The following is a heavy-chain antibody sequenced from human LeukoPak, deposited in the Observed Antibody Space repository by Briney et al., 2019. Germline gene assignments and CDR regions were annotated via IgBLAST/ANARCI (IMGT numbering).Heavy chain of an antibody. V-gene: IGHV4-34*01. CDR3: ARGGWGEGAAAGPLFDY. CDR1: GGSFSGYY. D-gene: IGHD6-13*01. Sequence: SETLSLTCAVYGGSFSGYYWSWIRQPPGKGLEWIGEINHSGSTNYNPSLKGRVTMSVDTSKNQFSLKLSSVTAADTAVYYCARGGWGEGAAAGPLFDYWGQGTLVTVSS. CDR2: INHSGST. J-gene: IGHJ4*02.